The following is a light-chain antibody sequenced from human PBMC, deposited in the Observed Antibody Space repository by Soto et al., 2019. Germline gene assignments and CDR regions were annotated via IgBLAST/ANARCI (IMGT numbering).Light chain of an antibody. CDR3: ISFTNTDTLV. J-gene: IGLJ1*01. CDR2: EVR. V-gene: IGLV2-14*01. CDR1: SSDVGFYNY. Sequence: QSALTQPASVSGSPGQSITISCTGTSSDVGFYNYVSWYQQNPGKAPKLMIYEVRNRPSGVSNRFSGSKSGNTASLTISGLQAEDEADYYCISFTNTDTLVFGTGTKLTVL.